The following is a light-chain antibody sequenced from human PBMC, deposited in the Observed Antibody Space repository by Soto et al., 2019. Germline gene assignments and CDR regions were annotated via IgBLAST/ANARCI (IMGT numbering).Light chain of an antibody. CDR2: DNS. Sequence: QAVVTQPPSVSGAPGQKVTISCSGSSTNIGNNYVSWYQHLPGTAPKLLIYDNSERPSGIPDRFSGSKSGTSATLGITGLQTGDEADYYCGTWDSSLSAGVFGGGTKLPVL. V-gene: IGLV1-51*01. CDR1: STNIGNNY. J-gene: IGLJ2*01. CDR3: GTWDSSLSAGV.